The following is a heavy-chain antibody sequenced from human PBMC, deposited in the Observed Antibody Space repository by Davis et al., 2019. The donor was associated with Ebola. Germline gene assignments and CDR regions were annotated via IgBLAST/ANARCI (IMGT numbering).Heavy chain of an antibody. D-gene: IGHD6-19*01. Sequence: GESLKISCAASGFTFSSYSMNWVRQAPGKGLEWVSYISSSSSTIYYADSVKGRFTISSDNAKNSLYLQMNSLRDEDTAVYYCARIGEPAVAGDNYYYYGMDVWGKGTTVTVSS. CDR3: ARIGEPAVAGDNYYYYGMDV. CDR1: GFTFSSYS. CDR2: ISSSSSTI. J-gene: IGHJ6*04. V-gene: IGHV3-48*02.